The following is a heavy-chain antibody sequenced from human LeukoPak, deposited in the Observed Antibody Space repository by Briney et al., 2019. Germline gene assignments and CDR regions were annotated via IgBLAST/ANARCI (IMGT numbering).Heavy chain of an antibody. CDR3: AKDRVAAAGSFRSMDV. Sequence: PGGSLRLSCAASGFTFRSYGIHWVRQAPGKGLEWVAFIRFDGSNAYYADSVTGRFTISRDNSKNTLFVQMNSLRAEDTAVYYCAKDRVAAAGSFRSMDVWGKGTTVTVSS. CDR1: GFTFRSYG. V-gene: IGHV3-30*02. J-gene: IGHJ6*03. D-gene: IGHD6-13*01. CDR2: IRFDGSNA.